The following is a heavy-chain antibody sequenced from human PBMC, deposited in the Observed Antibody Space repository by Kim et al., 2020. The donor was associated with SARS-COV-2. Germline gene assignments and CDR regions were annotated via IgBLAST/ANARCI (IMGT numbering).Heavy chain of an antibody. D-gene: IGHD1-7*01. J-gene: IGHJ3*02. CDR3: ARVGYNWNYESAFDI. Sequence: PSLKSRVTMSVDTSKNPFALKLSSVTGADTAVYYCARVGYNWNYESAFDIWGQGTMVTVSS. V-gene: IGHV4-4*07.